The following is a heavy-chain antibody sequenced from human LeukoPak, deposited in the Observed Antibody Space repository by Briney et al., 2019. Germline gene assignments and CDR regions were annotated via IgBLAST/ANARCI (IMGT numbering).Heavy chain of an antibody. Sequence: SETLSLTCTVSGGSISSYYWSWIRQPPGKGLEWIGYIYYSGSTNYNPSLKSRVTISVDTSKNQFSLKLSSVTAADTAVYYCARGGVTGTAFGYWGQGTLVTVSS. D-gene: IGHD1-7*01. CDR2: IYYSGST. CDR3: ARGGVTGTAFGY. J-gene: IGHJ4*02. V-gene: IGHV4-59*01. CDR1: GGSISSYY.